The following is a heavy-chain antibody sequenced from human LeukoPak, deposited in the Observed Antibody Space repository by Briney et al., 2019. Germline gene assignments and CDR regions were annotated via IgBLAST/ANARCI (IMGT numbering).Heavy chain of an antibody. CDR3: ARGDKSRDYFYFDL. Sequence: SQTLSLTCSVSGGSVSSGDNYWNWIRQPPGKGLEWVGYIYYSGTTDYNPSLRSRVSISLDTSKTQFSLRLSSVTAADTAVYYCARGDKSRDYFYFDLWGQGTPVTVSS. CDR1: GGSVSSGDNY. D-gene: IGHD3-22*01. V-gene: IGHV4-30-4*01. J-gene: IGHJ4*02. CDR2: IYYSGTT.